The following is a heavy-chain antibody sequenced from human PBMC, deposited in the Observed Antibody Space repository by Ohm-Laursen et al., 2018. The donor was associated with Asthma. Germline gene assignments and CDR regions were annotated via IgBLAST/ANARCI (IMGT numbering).Heavy chain of an antibody. Sequence: SLRLSCSASGFTFSPYSMNWVRQAPGKGLEWVSYISKSTRTIKYADSVKGRFTISRDNSKNTLYLQMNSLRAEDTAVYYCAKLYSFRAFDFWGQGTMVTVSS. D-gene: IGHD6-13*01. CDR3: AKLYSFRAFDF. CDR2: ISKSTRTI. J-gene: IGHJ3*01. V-gene: IGHV3-48*01. CDR1: GFTFSPYS.